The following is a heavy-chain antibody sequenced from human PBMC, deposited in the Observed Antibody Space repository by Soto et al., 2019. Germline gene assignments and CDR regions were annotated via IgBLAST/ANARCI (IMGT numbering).Heavy chain of an antibody. CDR1: GFTFSNAW. Sequence: EVQLVESGGGLVKPGGSLRLSCAASGFTFSNAWRSWVRQAPGKGLEWVGRIKSKTDGGTTDYAAPVKGRFTISRDDSKNTLYLQMNSLKTEDTAVYYCTSGNDYIWGSYRYGRLWVSDYWGQGTLVTVSS. CDR2: IKSKTDGGTT. CDR3: TSGNDYIWGSYRYGRLWVSDY. V-gene: IGHV3-15*01. D-gene: IGHD3-16*02. J-gene: IGHJ4*02.